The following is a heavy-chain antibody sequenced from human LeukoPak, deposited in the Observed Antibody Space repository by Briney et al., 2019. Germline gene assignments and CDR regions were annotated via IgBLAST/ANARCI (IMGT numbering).Heavy chain of an antibody. Sequence: SETLSHTCTGTGGSISSYHWSWIRQPAGKELEWIGRIYTSGSTNYNPSLKSRVTMSVDTSKNQFSLKLSSVTAADTAVYYCARDSSVVVPAAIEEDYYYYYYMDVWGKGTTVTVSS. J-gene: IGHJ6*03. V-gene: IGHV4-4*07. D-gene: IGHD2-2*02. CDR3: ARDSSVVVPAAIEEDYYYYYYMDV. CDR2: IYTSGST. CDR1: GGSISSYH.